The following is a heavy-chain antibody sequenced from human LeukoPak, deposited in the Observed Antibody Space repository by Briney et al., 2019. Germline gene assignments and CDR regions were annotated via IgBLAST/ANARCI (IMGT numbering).Heavy chain of an antibody. D-gene: IGHD3-3*01. CDR2: IYYSGST. V-gene: IGHV4-39*01. CDR1: GGSISSSSYY. Sequence: PSETLSLTCTVSGGSISSSSYYWGWIRQPPGKGLEWIGSIYYSGSTYYNPSLKSRITISVDTSKNQFSLKLSSVTAADTAVYYCARRRITIFGVVYDAFDIWGQGTMVTVSS. CDR3: ARRRITIFGVVYDAFDI. J-gene: IGHJ3*02.